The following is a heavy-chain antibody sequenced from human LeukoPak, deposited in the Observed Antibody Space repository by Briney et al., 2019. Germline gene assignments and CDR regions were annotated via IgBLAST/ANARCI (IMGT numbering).Heavy chain of an antibody. D-gene: IGHD2-21*01. V-gene: IGHV3-74*01. J-gene: IGHJ4*02. CDR2: IKSDGTSA. CDR1: PSTGPVW. Sequence: PGGSLRLSRAASPSTGPVWMDWVRKAPGKGLVWVARIKSDGTSAHYADPVRGRFTISRDDAKRTLYLLMKSLGDEDTPLCYCVLIPPGYWGQGTQVTVS. CDR3: VLIPPGY.